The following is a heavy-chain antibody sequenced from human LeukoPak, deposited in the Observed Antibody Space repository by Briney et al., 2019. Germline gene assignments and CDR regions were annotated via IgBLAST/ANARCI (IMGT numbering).Heavy chain of an antibody. V-gene: IGHV1-8*03. Sequence: ASVKVSCKASGYTFTSYDINWLRQPTGQGLEWMGWMNPNSGNTGYAQKFQGRVTITRNTSISTAYMEMSSLRSEDTAVYYCARGYMYYYDSSGYLDYWGQGTLVTVSS. D-gene: IGHD3-22*01. CDR3: ARGYMYYYDSSGYLDY. CDR1: GYTFTSYD. CDR2: MNPNSGNT. J-gene: IGHJ4*02.